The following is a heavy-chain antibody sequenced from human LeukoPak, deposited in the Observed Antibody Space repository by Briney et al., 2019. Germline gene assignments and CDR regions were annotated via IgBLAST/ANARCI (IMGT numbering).Heavy chain of an antibody. V-gene: IGHV3-30*04. CDR2: MSFDVNNK. Sequence: GRSLRLSCATSGFTFSSYAFHWVRQAPGKGLEWVATMSFDVNNKYYADSVRGRFTISRDNSKNTPYLQMNSLRAEDTAVYSCARGYCTSSSCYNDYWGQGTLVTVSS. CDR1: GFTFSSYA. J-gene: IGHJ4*02. CDR3: ARGYCTSSSCYNDY. D-gene: IGHD2-2*02.